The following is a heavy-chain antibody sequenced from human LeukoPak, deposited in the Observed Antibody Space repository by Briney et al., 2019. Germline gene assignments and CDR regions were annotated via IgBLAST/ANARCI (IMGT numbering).Heavy chain of an antibody. V-gene: IGHV1-8*01. J-gene: IGHJ6*03. CDR3: ARGLGRRQWLVPPYYYYYMDV. Sequence: ASVKVSCKASGYTFTSYDINWVRQATGQGLEWMGWMNPNSGNTGYAQKFQGRVTMTRNTSISTAYMELSSLRSEDTAVYYCARGLGRRQWLVPPYYYYYMDVWGKGTTVTISS. D-gene: IGHD6-19*01. CDR2: MNPNSGNT. CDR1: GYTFTSYD.